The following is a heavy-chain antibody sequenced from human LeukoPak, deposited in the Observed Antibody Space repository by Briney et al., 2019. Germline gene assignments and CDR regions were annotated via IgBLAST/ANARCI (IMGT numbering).Heavy chain of an antibody. CDR3: AKSNGYGLVDI. CDR1: GYSISSGYY. CDR2: IYHSGST. V-gene: IGHV4-38-2*02. J-gene: IGHJ3*02. Sequence: SETLSLTCTVSGYSISSGYYWGWIRQPPGKGLEWIGSIYHSGSTYCNPSLKSRVTISVDTSRNQFSLKLNSVTAADTAVYYCAKSNGYGLVDIWGQGTMVTVSS. D-gene: IGHD3-10*01.